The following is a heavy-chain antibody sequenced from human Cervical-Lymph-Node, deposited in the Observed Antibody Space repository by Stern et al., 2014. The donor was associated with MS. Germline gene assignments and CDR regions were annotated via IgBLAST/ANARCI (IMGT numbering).Heavy chain of an antibody. Sequence: QVTLRESGPTLVKPTQTLTLTCTFSGFSLSTSGVGVGWIRQPPGKALEWLSGIYWDDDKPYSPSLKSRLTITKDTSKKQVVLRMANMDPVDTATYFGAHRQYYWAGWFDPWGQGTLVTVSA. CDR1: GFSLSTSGVG. V-gene: IGHV2-5*02. D-gene: IGHD2/OR15-2a*01. CDR3: AHRQYYWAGWFDP. CDR2: IYWDDDK. J-gene: IGHJ5*02.